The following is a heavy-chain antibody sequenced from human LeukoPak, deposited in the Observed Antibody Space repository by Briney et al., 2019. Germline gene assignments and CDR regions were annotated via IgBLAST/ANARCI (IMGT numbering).Heavy chain of an antibody. J-gene: IGHJ6*03. V-gene: IGHV3-21*01. CDR1: GFTFSDYS. Sequence: SGRSLRLSRGASGFTFSDYSMNWVRQAPGKGLAWVASITSAGGYTYYADSVKGRFTISRDNAQNSLFLQMNSLGAEDTAVYFCATSGGFVLPNAITGNWYMDVWGRGTSVTVSS. CDR2: ITSAGGYT. CDR3: ATSGGFVLPNAITGNWYMDV. D-gene: IGHD2-2*01.